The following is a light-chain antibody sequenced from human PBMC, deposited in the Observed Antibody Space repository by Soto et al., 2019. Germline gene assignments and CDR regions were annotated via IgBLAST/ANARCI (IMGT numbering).Light chain of an antibody. V-gene: IGKV3-15*01. J-gene: IGKJ4*01. CDR2: GAS. CDR3: QQYNNWPLT. Sequence: EVLMSQSPATLSVSPGERATLSCRASQSVSSNLAWYRQKPSQAPRLLIYGASTRATGIPARFSGSGSGTEFTLTISSLQSEDFALYYCQQYNNWPLTFGGGTKVEIK. CDR1: QSVSSN.